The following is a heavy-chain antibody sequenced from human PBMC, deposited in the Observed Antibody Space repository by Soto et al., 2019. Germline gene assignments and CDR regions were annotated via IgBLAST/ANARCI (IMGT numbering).Heavy chain of an antibody. CDR2: IYHTGST. D-gene: IGHD3-9*01. CDR1: GGSVSSSSYY. V-gene: IGHV4-61*03. CDR3: ARDHDIFASPPRPQYYYYGMDV. J-gene: IGHJ6*02. Sequence: QLQQSGPGLVKPSETLSLTCTVSGGSVSSSSYYWSWIRQPPGKGLEWIGYIYHTGSTKYNPSLESRVPIPVDPPKNHFSLKLPSLPTANTPVYYCARDHDIFASPPRPQYYYYGMDVWGQGTTVTVS.